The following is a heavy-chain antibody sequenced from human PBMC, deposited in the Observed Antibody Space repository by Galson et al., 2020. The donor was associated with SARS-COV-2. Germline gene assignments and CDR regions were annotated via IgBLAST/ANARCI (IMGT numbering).Heavy chain of an antibody. J-gene: IGHJ4*02. CDR3: ARDDTLVRGDNVHFDY. V-gene: IGHV1-46*01. Sequence: ASVTVSCKASGYTFTNNYIHWVRQAPGQGLEWMGIINPSGGSTSYAQKFQGRVTMTRDTSTSTVYMELSSLRSDDTAVYYCARDDTLVRGDNVHFDYWGQGTLVTVSS. D-gene: IGHD3-10*01. CDR1: GYTFTNNY. CDR2: INPSGGST.